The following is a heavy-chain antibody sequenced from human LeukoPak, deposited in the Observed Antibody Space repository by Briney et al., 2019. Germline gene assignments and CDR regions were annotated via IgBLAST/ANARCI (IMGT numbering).Heavy chain of an antibody. V-gene: IGHV3-23*01. J-gene: IGHJ4*02. Sequence: GGSLRLSCAASGFSFSTYALSWVRQASGKGPEWVSATSGNGAKTYYADSVRGRFTISRDNSKNTLYLQMNSLRAEDTAVYYCAKDFGWPFDYWGQGTLVTASS. CDR2: TSGNGAKT. CDR1: GFSFSTYA. D-gene: IGHD6-19*01. CDR3: AKDFGWPFDY.